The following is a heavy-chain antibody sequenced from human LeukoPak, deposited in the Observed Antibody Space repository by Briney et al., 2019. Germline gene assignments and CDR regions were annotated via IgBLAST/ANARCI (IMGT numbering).Heavy chain of an antibody. Sequence: GSLRPSCEGSAFIFSGHWMNWVRQTPGKGLEWVASIKEDGSERQYVDSVKGRFSISRDNTKGSLFLQLNSLRAEDTAVYYCARDGADSSAPESAWGQGTTVIVTS. J-gene: IGHJ6*02. CDR3: ARDGADSSAPESA. CDR2: IKEDGSER. CDR1: AFIFSGHW. V-gene: IGHV3-7*03. D-gene: IGHD3-22*01.